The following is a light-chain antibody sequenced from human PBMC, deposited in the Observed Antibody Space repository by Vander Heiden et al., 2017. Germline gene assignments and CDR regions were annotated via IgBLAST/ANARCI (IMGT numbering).Light chain of an antibody. J-gene: IGKJ1*01. CDR3: QQDNNWPPWT. V-gene: IGKV3-15*01. CDR2: DAS. CDR1: QSVSSY. Sequence: EIVMTQSPATLSVSPGQRVTLSCRASQSVSSYLAWYQQKPGQAPRLLIFDASTRAAGVPASFSGSGSRTEFALTISSRQSEDFAVYYCQQDNNWPPWTFGQWTKVEV.